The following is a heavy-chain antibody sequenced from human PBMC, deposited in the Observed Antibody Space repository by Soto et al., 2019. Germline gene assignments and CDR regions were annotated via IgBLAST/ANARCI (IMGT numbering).Heavy chain of an antibody. CDR3: EELVLRDFGWVAEF. Sequence: KGLEWVSAISGSGGSTYYADSVKSRFTISRDNSKNTLYLQMNSVRAEDTVVYYCEELVLRDFGWVAEFRGKGTLDTVS. V-gene: IGHV3-23*01. D-gene: IGHD3-9*01. J-gene: IGHJ4*02. CDR2: ISGSGGST.